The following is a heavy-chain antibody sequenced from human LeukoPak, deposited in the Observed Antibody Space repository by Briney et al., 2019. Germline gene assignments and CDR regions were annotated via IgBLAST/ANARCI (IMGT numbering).Heavy chain of an antibody. Sequence: GGSLRLSCAASGFTFSSYSMNWVRQAPGKGLEWVSSISSSSSYIYYADPVKGRFTISRDNAKNSLYLQMNSLRAEDTAVYYCARMGSYHHPSYFDYWGQGTLVTVSS. CDR2: ISSSSSYI. CDR1: GFTFSSYS. CDR3: ARMGSYHHPSYFDY. V-gene: IGHV3-21*01. D-gene: IGHD1-26*01. J-gene: IGHJ4*02.